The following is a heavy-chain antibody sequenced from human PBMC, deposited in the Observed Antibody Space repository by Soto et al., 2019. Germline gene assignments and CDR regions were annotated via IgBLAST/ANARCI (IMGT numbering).Heavy chain of an antibody. J-gene: IGHJ5*01. V-gene: IGHV3-20*04. CDR1: GFSLDEYG. Sequence: VPLVESGGGVVRPGGSLRLACVVSGFSLDEYGMSWVRQAPGKGPEWVSGMHRNGNSTGYADSVKGRFTISRDDAKNSLYLQMNSLRAEDTAFYYCARDHRWGYEYGDYGDSWGHGTLVTVSS. D-gene: IGHD4-17*01. CDR3: ARDHRWGYEYGDYGDS. CDR2: MHRNGNST.